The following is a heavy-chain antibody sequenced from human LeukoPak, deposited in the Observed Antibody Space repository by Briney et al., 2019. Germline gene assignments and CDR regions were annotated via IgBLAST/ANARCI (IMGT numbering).Heavy chain of an antibody. V-gene: IGHV4-59*12. CDR3: ARLTMFRGVIYGTDWHSDL. J-gene: IGHJ2*01. Sequence: SETLSLTCTVSGGSISSYYWSWIRQPPGKGLEWIGYIFYSGSTNYNPPLRSRVTISLDTSKNQFSLKLSSVTAADTAVYYCARLTMFRGVIYGTDWHSDLWGRGTLVTVSS. CDR2: IFYSGST. D-gene: IGHD3-10*01. CDR1: GGSISSYY.